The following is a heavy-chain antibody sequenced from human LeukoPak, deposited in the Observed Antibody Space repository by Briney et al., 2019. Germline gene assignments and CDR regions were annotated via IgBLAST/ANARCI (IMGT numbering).Heavy chain of an antibody. CDR2: INTDGRTT. V-gene: IGHV3-74*03. CDR3: ARVSSSDIYGDDVSHFDY. Sequence: GGSLRLSCAATGFTFSSYWMHWVRQAPGKGLVWVSRINTDGRTTSYADSVKGRFTISRDNAKNTLHLQMNSLRVEDTALYYCARVSSSDIYGDDVSHFDYWGQGTLVTVSS. CDR1: GFTFSSYW. D-gene: IGHD4-17*01. J-gene: IGHJ4*02.